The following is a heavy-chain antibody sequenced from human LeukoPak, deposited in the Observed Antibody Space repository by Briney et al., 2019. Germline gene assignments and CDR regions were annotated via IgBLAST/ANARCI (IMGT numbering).Heavy chain of an antibody. J-gene: IGHJ4*02. Sequence: GGSLRLSCAASGFTFKSHAMSWVRQAPGKGREWVLGISGGGGGTYHADFVKGRFTISRDNSKNTLALQMNSLRVEDTALYYCARDQAYDYVWGSNRYAYWGQGTLVTVSS. CDR1: GFTFKSHA. CDR2: ISGGGGGT. V-gene: IGHV3-23*01. CDR3: ARDQAYDYVWGSNRYAY. D-gene: IGHD3-16*02.